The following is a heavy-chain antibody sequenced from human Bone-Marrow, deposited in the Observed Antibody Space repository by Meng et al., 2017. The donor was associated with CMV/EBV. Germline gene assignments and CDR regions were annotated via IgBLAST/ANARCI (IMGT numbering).Heavy chain of an antibody. CDR3: ARGMRYDWNHYNFGY. CDR1: GGSFNGYY. D-gene: IGHD1-14*01. CDR2: INYGGST. J-gene: IGHJ4*01. Sequence: SETLSLTCIVYGGSFNGYYWSWIRQPPGKGLEWIGEINYGGSTNYNPSLKSRVTISIDTSKNQFSLKLSSVTAADTAVYYCARGMRYDWNHYNFGYWGQGKLVHVDS. V-gene: IGHV4-34*01.